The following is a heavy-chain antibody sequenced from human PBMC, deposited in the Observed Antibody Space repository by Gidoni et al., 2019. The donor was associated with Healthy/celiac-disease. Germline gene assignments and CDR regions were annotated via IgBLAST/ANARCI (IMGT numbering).Heavy chain of an antibody. J-gene: IGHJ4*02. CDR3: AKESKGDLDY. D-gene: IGHD3-16*01. V-gene: IGHV3-30*18. CDR2: ISYDGSNK. CDR1: GFTFSSYG. Sequence: QVQLVESGGGVVQRGRSLRLSCAASGFTFSSYGMHWVRQAPGKGLEWVAVISYDGSNKYYADSVKGRFTISRDNSKNTLYLQMNSLRAEDTAVYYCAKESKGDLDYWGQGTLVTVSS.